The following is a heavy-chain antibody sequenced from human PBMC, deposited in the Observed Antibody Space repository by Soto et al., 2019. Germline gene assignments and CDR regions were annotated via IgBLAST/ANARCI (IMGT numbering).Heavy chain of an antibody. D-gene: IGHD6-19*01. V-gene: IGHV4-59*08. J-gene: IGHJ4*02. CDR2: IYYSGST. CDR1: GGSINSYY. CDR3: ARRYSSGYDY. Sequence: QVQLQESGPGLVKPSETLSLTCTVSGGSINSYYWSWIRQPPGKGLEWIGYIYYSGSTKYNPSLKSRVTISVETSKNQFSLNLSSVTAADTAVYYCARRYSSGYDYWGQGTLVTVSS.